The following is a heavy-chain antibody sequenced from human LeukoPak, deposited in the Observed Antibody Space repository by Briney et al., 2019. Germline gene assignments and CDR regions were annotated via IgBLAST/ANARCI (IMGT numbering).Heavy chain of an antibody. CDR3: AREYYDSSGYVAFDI. D-gene: IGHD3-22*01. Sequence: SETLSLTCDVSGDSISSSYWWTWVRQPPGKGLEWIGEIYQSGSTNYDSSLKSRVTISLDKSKNQFSLKVSSLTAADTAVYYCAREYYDSSGYVAFDIWGQGTMVTVSS. V-gene: IGHV4-4*02. J-gene: IGHJ3*02. CDR2: IYQSGST. CDR1: GDSISSSYW.